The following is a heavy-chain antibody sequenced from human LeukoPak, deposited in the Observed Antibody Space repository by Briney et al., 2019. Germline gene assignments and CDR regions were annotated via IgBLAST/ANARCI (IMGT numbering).Heavy chain of an antibody. D-gene: IGHD3-10*01. CDR2: ISSSSSTI. Sequence: GGSLRLSCAASGFTFSSYWMHWVRQAPGKGLEWVSYISSSSSTIYYADSVKGRFTISRDNAKNSLYLQMNSLRAEDTAVYYCARDKWFGAPAYYFDYWGQGTLVTVSS. CDR1: GFTFSSYW. CDR3: ARDKWFGAPAYYFDY. V-gene: IGHV3-48*01. J-gene: IGHJ4*02.